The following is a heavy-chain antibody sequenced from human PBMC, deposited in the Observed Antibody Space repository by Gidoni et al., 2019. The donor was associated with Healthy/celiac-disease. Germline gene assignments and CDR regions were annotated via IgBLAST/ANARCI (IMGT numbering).Heavy chain of an antibody. CDR2: ISGSGGST. J-gene: IGHJ6*02. D-gene: IGHD2-15*01. Sequence: EVQLLESGGGLVQPGGSLRLSCAASAFTFSSYAMCWFRQAPGKGREWVSAISGSGGSTYYADSVKGRFTISRDNSKNTLYLQMNSLRAEDTAVYYCAKLNCSGGSCTIYYYYYGMDVWGQGTTVTVSS. CDR1: AFTFSSYA. CDR3: AKLNCSGGSCTIYYYYYGMDV. V-gene: IGHV3-23*01.